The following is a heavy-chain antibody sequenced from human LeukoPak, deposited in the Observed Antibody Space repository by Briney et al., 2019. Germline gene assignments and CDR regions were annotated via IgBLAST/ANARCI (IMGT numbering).Heavy chain of an antibody. V-gene: IGHV4-4*07. CDR3: ARGSGSSWYEIDPPFDY. CDR1: GGSISSYY. Sequence: PSETLSLTCTVSGGSISSYYWSWIRQPAGKGLEWIGRIYTSGSTNYNPSLMSRVTMSVDTSKNQFSLKLSSVTAADTAVYYCARGSGSSWYEIDPPFDYWGQGTLVTVSS. D-gene: IGHD6-13*01. J-gene: IGHJ4*02. CDR2: IYTSGST.